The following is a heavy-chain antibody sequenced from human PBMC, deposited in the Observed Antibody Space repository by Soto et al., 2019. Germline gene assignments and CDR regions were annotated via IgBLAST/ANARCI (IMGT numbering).Heavy chain of an antibody. V-gene: IGHV3-48*03. CDR2: ISSSGSTI. CDR3: ARTEDYYGSGSYYSPDAFDI. Sequence: QAGGSLRLSCAASGFTFSSYEMNWVRQAPGKGLEWVSYISSSGSTIYYADSVKGRFTISRDNAKNSLYLQMNSLRAEDTAVYYCARTEDYYGSGSYYSPDAFDIWGQGTMVTVSS. J-gene: IGHJ3*02. D-gene: IGHD3-10*01. CDR1: GFTFSSYE.